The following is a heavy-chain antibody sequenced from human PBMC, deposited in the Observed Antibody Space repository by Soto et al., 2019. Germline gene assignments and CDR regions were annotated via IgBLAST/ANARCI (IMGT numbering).Heavy chain of an antibody. D-gene: IGHD2-8*02. CDR3: AKATATGGGAFDI. J-gene: IGHJ3*02. V-gene: IGHV3-23*01. Sequence: PGGSLRLSCAASGLICSSYDMSWFRQAPGKGLEWVSTILVDGRTFYVDSVKSRFTISRDTSQNTVYLQMNSLTAGDTALYYCAKATATGGGAFDICGQGTMVTVSS. CDR2: ILVDGRT. CDR1: GLICSSYD.